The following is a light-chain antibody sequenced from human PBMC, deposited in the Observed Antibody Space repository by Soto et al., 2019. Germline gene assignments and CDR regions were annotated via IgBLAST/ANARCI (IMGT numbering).Light chain of an antibody. Sequence: DIQMTQSPSSLSASLVDRVTITCRASQTISNYLNWYQQKSGRAPELLVYAASNLQSGVPSRFTGSGSGTHFTLTISGLEPADFATYYCQQSYKAPWTFGQGTKVDI. V-gene: IGKV1-39*01. CDR3: QQSYKAPWT. CDR1: QTISNY. J-gene: IGKJ1*01. CDR2: AAS.